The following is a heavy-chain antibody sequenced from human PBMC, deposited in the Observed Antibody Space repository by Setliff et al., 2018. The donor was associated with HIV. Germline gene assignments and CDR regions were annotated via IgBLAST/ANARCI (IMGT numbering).Heavy chain of an antibody. J-gene: IGHJ5*02. CDR1: GDSVNSYNYY. Sequence: PSETLSLTCKVSGDSVNSYNYYWSWIRQHPGKGLEWIGYIYYSGSSYYNPSVRSRVIMSLDTSENHFSLKLSSGTAADTAVYYYVDSVRGRFAISRDNAKNSLYLQMNNLRADDTAVYYCAKYSSLGSWGQGTLVTVSS. V-gene: IGHV4-31*06. CDR3: VDSVRGRFAISRDNAKNSLYLQMNNLRADDTAVYYCAKYSSLGS. CDR2: IYYSGSS. D-gene: IGHD3-10*01.